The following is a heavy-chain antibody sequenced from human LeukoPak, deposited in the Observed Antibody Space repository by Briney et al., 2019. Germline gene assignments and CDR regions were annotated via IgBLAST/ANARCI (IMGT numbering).Heavy chain of an antibody. CDR2: ISSNGGST. CDR3: ARSSGYSDY. D-gene: IGHD3-22*01. CDR1: GFTFSSYA. V-gene: IGHV3-64*01. J-gene: IGHJ4*02. Sequence: PGGSLRLSCAASGFTFSSYAMHWVRQAPGKGVEYVSAISSNGGSTYYANSVKGRFTISRDNSKNTLYLQMGSLRAEDMAVYYCARSSGYSDYWGQGTLVTVSS.